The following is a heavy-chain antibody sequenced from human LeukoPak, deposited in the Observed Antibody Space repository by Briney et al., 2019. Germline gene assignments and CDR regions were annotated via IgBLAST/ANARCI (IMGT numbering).Heavy chain of an antibody. CDR1: GFTFSSYA. V-gene: IGHV3-23*01. Sequence: GGSLRLSCAASGFTFSSYAMPWVRQAPGKGLEWVSAISGSGGSTYYADSVKGRFTISRDNSKNTLYLQMNSLGAKDTAVYYCAKDRVFWSGYNFDYWGQGTLVTVSS. D-gene: IGHD3-3*01. CDR2: ISGSGGST. J-gene: IGHJ4*02. CDR3: AKDRVFWSGYNFDY.